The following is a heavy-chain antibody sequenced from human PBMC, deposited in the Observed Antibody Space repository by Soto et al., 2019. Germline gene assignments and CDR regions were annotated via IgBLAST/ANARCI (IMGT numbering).Heavy chain of an antibody. V-gene: IGHV4-39*07. D-gene: IGHD5-18*01. CDR2: IYYSGST. CDR3: ARAPRYGYFDY. J-gene: IGHJ4*02. Sequence: PSETLSLTCTVSGGSISSSSYYWGWIRQPPGKGLEWIGSIYYSGSTYYNPSLKSRVTISVDKSKNQFSLKLSSVTAADTAVYYCARAPRYGYFDYWGQGTLVTVSS. CDR1: GGSISSSSYY.